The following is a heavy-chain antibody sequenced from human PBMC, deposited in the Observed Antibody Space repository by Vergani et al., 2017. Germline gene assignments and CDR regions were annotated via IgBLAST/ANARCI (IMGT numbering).Heavy chain of an antibody. V-gene: IGHV4-59*01. CDR2: IYYSGST. J-gene: IGHJ6*02. CDR1: GGSISSYY. Sequence: QVQLQESGPGLVKPSETLSLTCTVSGGSISSYYWSWIRQPPGKGLEWIGYIYYSGSTNYNPSLKSRVTISVDPSKNQFSLKLSSVTAADTAVYYCARVEMATEGPLHYYYGMDVWGQGTTVTVSS. D-gene: IGHD5-24*01. CDR3: ARVEMATEGPLHYYYGMDV.